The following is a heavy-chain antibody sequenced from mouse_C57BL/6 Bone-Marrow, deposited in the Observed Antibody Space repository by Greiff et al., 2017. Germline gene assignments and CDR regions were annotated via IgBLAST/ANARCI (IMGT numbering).Heavy chain of an antibody. V-gene: IGHV6-3*01. D-gene: IGHD1-1*01. CDR2: IYSKSDNYAT. CDR1: GFTFSNYW. J-gene: IGHJ2*01. CDR3: TGDCYGSSCFDY. Sequence: EVKVEESGGGLVQPGGSMKLSCVASGFTFSNYWISWVRQSPEKGLEWVAHIYSKSDNYATHYADSVKGRLTISRDASRSIVFLRMNNLKAEDTVIYYCTGDCYGSSCFDYWGQGTTLTVSS.